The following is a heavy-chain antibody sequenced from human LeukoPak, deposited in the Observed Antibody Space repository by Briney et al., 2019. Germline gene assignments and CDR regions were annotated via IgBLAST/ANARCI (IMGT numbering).Heavy chain of an antibody. V-gene: IGHV3-23*01. D-gene: IGHD4-17*01. Sequence: GGSLRLSCAASGITFSTYAMTWGRQAPGKGLEWVSSISGSGGGTDYADSVKGRFTISRDNSRDTLFLQMNSLRAEDTALYYCTRDPNGDYVGAFDMWGPGTMVTVSS. J-gene: IGHJ3*02. CDR1: GITFSTYA. CDR3: TRDPNGDYVGAFDM. CDR2: ISGSGGGT.